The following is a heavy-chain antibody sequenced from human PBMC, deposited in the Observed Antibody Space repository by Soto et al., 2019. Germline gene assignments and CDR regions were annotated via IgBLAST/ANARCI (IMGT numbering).Heavy chain of an antibody. CDR3: VRGGSDNSGWYIWFDP. Sequence: SVKVSCKTSGGTFSTHVIGWVRQAPGQGLEWMGGIVPKFGTTNYAHKFKGRVKITADESTSTAYMEVSSLTSEDTAVYYCVRGGSDNSGWYIWFDPWGQGTLVTGS. CDR1: GGTFSTHV. D-gene: IGHD6-19*01. V-gene: IGHV1-69*13. CDR2: IVPKFGTT. J-gene: IGHJ5*02.